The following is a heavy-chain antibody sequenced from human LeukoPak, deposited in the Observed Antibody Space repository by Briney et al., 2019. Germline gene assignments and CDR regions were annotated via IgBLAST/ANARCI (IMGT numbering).Heavy chain of an antibody. V-gene: IGHV3-33*01. CDR2: IWYDGSNK. CDR3: ARVPNYGDWGYHGMDV. J-gene: IGHJ6*02. Sequence: ESGGSLRLSCAASGFTFSSYGMHWVRQAPGKGLEWVAVIWYDGSNKYYADSVKGRFTISRDNSKNTLYLQMNSLRAEDTAVYYCARVPNYGDWGYHGMDVWGQGTTVTVSS. D-gene: IGHD4-17*01. CDR1: GFTFSSYG.